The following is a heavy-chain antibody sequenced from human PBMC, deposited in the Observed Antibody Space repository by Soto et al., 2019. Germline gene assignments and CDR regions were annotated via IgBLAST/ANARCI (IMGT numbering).Heavy chain of an antibody. CDR3: AKASNWGSRFRDGMDV. V-gene: IGHV3-30*18. CDR2: ISYDGSNK. Sequence: QVQLVESGGGVVQPGRSLRLSCAASGFTFSSYGMHWVRQAPGKGLEWVSVISYDGSNKYYADSVKGRFTISRDNFKNTLYLQMNSLRAEDTAVYYCAKASNWGSRFRDGMDVWGQGTTVTVSS. CDR1: GFTFSSYG. J-gene: IGHJ6*02. D-gene: IGHD7-27*01.